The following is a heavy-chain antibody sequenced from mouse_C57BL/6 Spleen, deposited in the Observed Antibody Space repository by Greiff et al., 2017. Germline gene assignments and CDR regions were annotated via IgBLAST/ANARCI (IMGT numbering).Heavy chain of an antibody. J-gene: IGHJ4*01. V-gene: IGHV5-17*01. CDR3: ARLYYGSSYDNAMDD. CDR2: ISSGSSTI. Sequence: EVQVVESGGGLVKPGGSLKLSCAASGFTFSDYGMHWVRQAPEKGLEWVAYISSGSSTIYYADTVKGRFTISRANAKNTLFLQMTRLMSEYTAMYYCARLYYGSSYDNAMDDWGKGTTVTVSS. D-gene: IGHD1-1*01. CDR1: GFTFSDYG.